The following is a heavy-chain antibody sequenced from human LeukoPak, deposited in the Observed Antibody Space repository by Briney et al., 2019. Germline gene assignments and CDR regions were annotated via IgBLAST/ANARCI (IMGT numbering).Heavy chain of an antibody. Sequence: ASVKGSCKASGYTFRNYGISWVRQAPGQGLEWMGWISAYNGDTKYAQRLQGRVTMTTYTPTSTAYMELRSLTTDDTAVYYCARGPSNTSGRNVYFDFWGQGTVVTVSS. CDR3: ARGPSNTSGRNVYFDF. V-gene: IGHV1-18*04. J-gene: IGHJ4*02. CDR2: ISAYNGDT. D-gene: IGHD6-19*01. CDR1: GYTFRNYG.